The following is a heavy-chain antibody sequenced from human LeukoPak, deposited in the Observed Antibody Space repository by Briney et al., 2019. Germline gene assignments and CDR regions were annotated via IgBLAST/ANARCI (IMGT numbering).Heavy chain of an antibody. D-gene: IGHD4-23*01. V-gene: IGHV4-34*12. CDR3: ASGAWATRLNS. J-gene: IGHJ4*02. Sequence: SETLSLTCAVYGESLDYYYWSWIRQSPGKGLEWIGDIFDGKTINYNPSLKSRVTISAATSSQQFSLNLKSVTAADTAVYFCASGAWATRLNSWAQGALVIVSS. CDR1: GESLDYYY. CDR2: IFDGKTI.